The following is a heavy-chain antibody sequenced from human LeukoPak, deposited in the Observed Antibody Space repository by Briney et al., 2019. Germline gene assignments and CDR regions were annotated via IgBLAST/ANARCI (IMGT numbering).Heavy chain of an antibody. CDR2: IYYSGST. CDR3: ARTDYSDYRHMFDY. D-gene: IGHD4-11*01. Sequence: SETLSLTCTVSGGSISSYYWSWIRQPPGKGLEWIGYIYYSGSTNYNPSLKSRVTISVDTSKNQFSLKLRSVTAADTAVYYCARTDYSDYRHMFDYWGQGTLVTVSS. J-gene: IGHJ4*02. V-gene: IGHV4-59*01. CDR1: GGSISSYY.